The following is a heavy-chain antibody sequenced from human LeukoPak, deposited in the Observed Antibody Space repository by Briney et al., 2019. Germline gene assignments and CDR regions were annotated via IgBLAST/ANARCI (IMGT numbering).Heavy chain of an antibody. V-gene: IGHV1-69*06. Sequence: ASVKVSCKASGGTFSSYAISWVRQAPGQGLEWMGGITPIFGTANYAQKFQGRVTITADKSTSTAYMELSSLRSEDTAVYYCARGDGSGSYCLDYWGQGTLVTVSS. CDR1: GGTFSSYA. CDR2: ITPIFGTA. D-gene: IGHD3-10*01. CDR3: ARGDGSGSYCLDY. J-gene: IGHJ4*02.